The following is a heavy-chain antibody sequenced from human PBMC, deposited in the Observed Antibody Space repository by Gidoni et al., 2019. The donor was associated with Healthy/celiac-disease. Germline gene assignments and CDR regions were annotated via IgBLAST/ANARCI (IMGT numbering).Heavy chain of an antibody. J-gene: IGHJ4*02. Sequence: QVQLVQSGAEVKKPGASVKVSCKASGYTFTGYYMHWVRQAPGQGLEWMGWINPNSGGTNYAQKFQGRVTRTRDTSISTAYMELSRLRSDDTAVYYCARDRIAVAGTRGYFDYWGQGTLVTVSA. CDR3: ARDRIAVAGTRGYFDY. V-gene: IGHV1-2*02. CDR2: INPNSGGT. CDR1: GYTFTGYY. D-gene: IGHD6-19*01.